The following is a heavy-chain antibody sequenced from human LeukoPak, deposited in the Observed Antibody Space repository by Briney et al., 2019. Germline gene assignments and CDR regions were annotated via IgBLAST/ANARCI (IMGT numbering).Heavy chain of an antibody. D-gene: IGHD2-2*01. CDR2: IIPIFGTA. V-gene: IGHV1-69*13. CDR1: GGTFSSYA. J-gene: IGHJ4*02. CDR3: ASGPSHPTTPAAMIFDY. Sequence: GASVKVSCKASGGTFSSYAISWERQAPGQGLEWMGGIIPIFGTANYAQKFQGRVTITADESTSTAYMELSSLRSEDTAVYYCASGPSHPTTPAAMIFDYWGQGTLVTVSP.